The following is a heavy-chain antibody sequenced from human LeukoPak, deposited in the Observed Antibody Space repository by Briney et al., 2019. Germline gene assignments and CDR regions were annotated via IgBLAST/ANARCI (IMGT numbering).Heavy chain of an antibody. CDR2: INHSGST. J-gene: IGHJ5*02. D-gene: IGHD2/OR15-2a*01. Sequence: SETLSLTCAVYGGSFSGYYWSWIRQPPGKGLEWIGEINHSGSTNYNPSLKSRVTISVDTSKNHFSLKLSSVTAADTAVYYCARGRNMNVFQRKHCCDPWGQGTLVTVSS. CDR1: GGSFSGYY. V-gene: IGHV4-34*01. CDR3: ARGRNMNVFQRKHCCDP.